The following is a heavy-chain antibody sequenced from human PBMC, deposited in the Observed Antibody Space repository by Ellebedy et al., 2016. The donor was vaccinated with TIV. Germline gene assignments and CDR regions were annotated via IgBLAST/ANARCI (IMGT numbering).Heavy chain of an antibody. D-gene: IGHD5-12*01. CDR2: IRGSGGNT. V-gene: IGHV3-23*01. CDR1: GFTFSTYA. CDR3: AKTSRSYSNYDSPFDY. J-gene: IGHJ4*02. Sequence: PGGSLRLSCAASGFTFSTYAMSWVRQAPGKGLEWVSAIRGSGGNTYYADSVKGRFTISRDNSKETLYLQMNSLRAEDTAAYYCAKTSRSYSNYDSPFDYWGQGTLVTVSS.